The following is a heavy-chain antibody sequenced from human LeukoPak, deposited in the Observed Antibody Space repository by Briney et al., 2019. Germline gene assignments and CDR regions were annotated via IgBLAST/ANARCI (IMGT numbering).Heavy chain of an antibody. CDR1: GYSISSGYY. CDR2: IYHSGST. CDR3: AREIAVAAPGHWFDP. V-gene: IGHV4-38-2*02. Sequence: SETLSLTCTISGYSISSGYYWGWIRQPPGKGLEWIGSIYHSGSTYYNPSLKSRVTISVDTSKNQFSLKLSSVTAADTAVYYCAREIAVAAPGHWFDPWGQGTLVTVSS. J-gene: IGHJ5*02. D-gene: IGHD6-19*01.